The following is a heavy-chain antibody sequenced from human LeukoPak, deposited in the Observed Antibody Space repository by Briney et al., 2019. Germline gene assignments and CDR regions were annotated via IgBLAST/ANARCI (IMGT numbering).Heavy chain of an antibody. D-gene: IGHD6-19*01. CDR2: IYHSGST. V-gene: IGHV4-38-2*02. Sequence: SETLSLTCTVSDDSISSGFYWGWIRQPPGKGLEWIGSIYHSGSTYYNPSLKSRVIISVDTSKNQFSLRLSSVTAADTAVYYCASRITVAGNYFDYWGQGTLVTVSS. CDR1: DDSISSGFY. J-gene: IGHJ4*02. CDR3: ASRITVAGNYFDY.